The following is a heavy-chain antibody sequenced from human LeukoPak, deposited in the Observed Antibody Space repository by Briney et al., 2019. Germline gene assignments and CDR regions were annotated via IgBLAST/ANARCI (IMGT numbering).Heavy chain of an antibody. CDR3: SGDPGDY. Sequence: GGSLRLSCGASGITFSNYAMNWVRQAPGKGLEWVANINQDGSETYYVDSVEGRFTISRDNAKNSLFLQMSSLRAEDTAVYFCSGDPGDYWGQGTLVTVSS. CDR2: INQDGSET. J-gene: IGHJ4*02. V-gene: IGHV3-7*04. CDR1: GITFSNYA. D-gene: IGHD7-27*01.